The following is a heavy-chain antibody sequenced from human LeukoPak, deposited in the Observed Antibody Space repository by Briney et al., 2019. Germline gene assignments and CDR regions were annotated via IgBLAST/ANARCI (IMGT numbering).Heavy chain of an antibody. CDR3: ARAITNYGFDY. V-gene: IGHV3-11*04. CDR1: GFTFSDYY. CDR2: INSSGSTI. Sequence: GGSLRLSCAASGFTFSDYYMSWIRQAPGKGLEWVSYINSSGSTIYYADSVKGRFTISRDNAKNSLSLQMNSLRAEDTAVYYCARAITNYGFDYWGQGTLVTVSS. J-gene: IGHJ4*02. D-gene: IGHD3-10*01.